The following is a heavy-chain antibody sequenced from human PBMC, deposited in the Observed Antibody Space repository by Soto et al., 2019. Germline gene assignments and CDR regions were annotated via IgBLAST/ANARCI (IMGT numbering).Heavy chain of an antibody. CDR1: GFTFSSYA. CDR3: AKAPGLYNWNDGGWFDP. CDR2: ISGSGGST. J-gene: IGHJ5*02. V-gene: IGHV3-23*01. D-gene: IGHD1-20*01. Sequence: EVQLLESGGGLVQPGGSLRLSCAASGFTFSSYAMSWVRQAPGKGLAWVSAISGSGGSTYYADSVKGRFTISRDNSKNTLYLQMNRLRAEDTAVYDWAKAPGLYNWNDGGWFDPWGQGTLVTVSS.